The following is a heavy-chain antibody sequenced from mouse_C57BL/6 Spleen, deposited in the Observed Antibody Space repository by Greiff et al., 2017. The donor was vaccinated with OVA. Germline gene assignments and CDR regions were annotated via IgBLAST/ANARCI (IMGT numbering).Heavy chain of an antibody. CDR2: IDPSDSYT. CDR3: ARWGYSNDVAY. Sequence: QVQLQQPGAELVMPGASVKLSCKASGYTFTSYWMHWVKQRPGQGLEWIGEIDPSDSYTNYNQKFKGKSTLTVDKSSSTAYMQLSSLTSEDSAVYYCARWGYSNDVAYWGQGTLVTVSA. D-gene: IGHD2-12*01. CDR1: GYTFTSYW. J-gene: IGHJ3*01. V-gene: IGHV1-69*01.